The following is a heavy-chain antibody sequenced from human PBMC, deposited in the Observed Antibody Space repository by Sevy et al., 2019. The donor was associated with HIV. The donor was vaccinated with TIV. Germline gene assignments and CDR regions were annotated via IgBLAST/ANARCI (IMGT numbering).Heavy chain of an antibody. CDR2: IWYDGSNK. Sequence: GGSLRLSCAASEFTFSSYGMHWVRQAPGKGLEWVAVIWYDGSNKYYADSVKGRFTISRDNSKNTLYLQMNSLRAEDTAVYYCARGPSSHYDFWSGYPPDYYYGMDVWGQGTTVTVSS. V-gene: IGHV3-33*01. CDR3: ARGPSSHYDFWSGYPPDYYYGMDV. D-gene: IGHD3-3*01. J-gene: IGHJ6*02. CDR1: EFTFSSYG.